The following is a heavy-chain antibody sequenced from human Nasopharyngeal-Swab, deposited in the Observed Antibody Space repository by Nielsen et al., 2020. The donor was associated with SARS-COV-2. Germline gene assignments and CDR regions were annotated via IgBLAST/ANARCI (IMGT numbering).Heavy chain of an antibody. V-gene: IGHV4-39*01. Sequence: SETLSLTCTVSGGFISSSSYYWGWIRQPPGKGLEWIGSLYYTGSTYYNPSLKSRVTISVDTSKNQFSLKLSSVTATDTAVYYCARHGGFGKNFDYWGQGTLVTVSS. J-gene: IGHJ4*02. CDR1: GGFISSSSYY. CDR3: ARHGGFGKNFDY. D-gene: IGHD3-10*01. CDR2: LYYTGST.